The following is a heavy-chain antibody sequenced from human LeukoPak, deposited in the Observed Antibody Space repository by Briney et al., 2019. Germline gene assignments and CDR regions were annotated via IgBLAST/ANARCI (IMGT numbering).Heavy chain of an antibody. V-gene: IGHV3-66*01. CDR3: ARDRTFCGVACFSRGMDV. CDR1: GFPVSSNY. D-gene: IGHD2-21*02. J-gene: IGHJ6*02. Sequence: GGSLRLSCAASGFPVSSNYMSWVRQAPGKGLEWISLIHSDGRTYYTDSVEGRFTISRDISKNTVYLQMSGLRAKGTAVYYCARDRTFCGVACFSRGMDVWGQGTTVTVSS. CDR2: IHSDGRT.